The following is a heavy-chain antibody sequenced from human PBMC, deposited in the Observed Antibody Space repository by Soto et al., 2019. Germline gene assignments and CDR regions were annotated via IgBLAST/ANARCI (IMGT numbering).Heavy chain of an antibody. CDR2: IYYSGST. V-gene: IGHV4-31*03. CDR3: ARGRIYTAMVEYYFDD. Sequence: PSETLSLTCTVSGGSISSGGYYWSWIRQHPGKGLEWIGYIYYSGSTYYNPSLKSRVTISVDTSKNQFSLKLSSVTAADTAVYYCARGRIYTAMVEYYFDDWGQGTLVTVSS. CDR1: GGSISSGGYY. D-gene: IGHD5-18*01. J-gene: IGHJ4*02.